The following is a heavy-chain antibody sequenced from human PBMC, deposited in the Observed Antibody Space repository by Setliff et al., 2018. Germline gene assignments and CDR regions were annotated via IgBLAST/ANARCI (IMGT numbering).Heavy chain of an antibody. V-gene: IGHV4-61*02. D-gene: IGHD3-3*01. J-gene: IGHJ4*02. CDR3: RYWSGYYNNDY. CDR1: GGSITSGSFY. CDR2: IHASGSP. Sequence: ASETLSLTCTVSGGSITSGSFYWSWIRQPAGKKLEWIGRIHASGSPDYNPSFKSRVTISRDTSTNQFSLKLYSVTAADTAVYYCRYWSGYYNNDYWGQGTLVTVSS.